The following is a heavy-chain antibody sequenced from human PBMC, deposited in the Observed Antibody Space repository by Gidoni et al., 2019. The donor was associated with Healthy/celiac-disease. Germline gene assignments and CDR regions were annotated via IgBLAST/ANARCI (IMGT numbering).Heavy chain of an antibody. D-gene: IGHD5-12*01. CDR1: GYTLTELS. CDR3: ATSGAIGYDFDY. CDR2: FVPEDGET. V-gene: IGHV1-24*01. J-gene: IGHJ4*02. Sequence: QVQLVPSGAEVKKPGASVKVSCKVSGYTLTELSMHWVRQAPGKGLEWMGGFVPEDGETIYAQKFQVRVTMTEDTSTDTAYMELSSLRSEDTAVYYCATSGAIGYDFDYWGQGTLVTVSS.